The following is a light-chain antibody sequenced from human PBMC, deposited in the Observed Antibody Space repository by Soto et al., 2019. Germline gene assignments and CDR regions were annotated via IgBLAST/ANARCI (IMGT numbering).Light chain of an antibody. J-gene: IGKJ1*01. CDR1: QSVSSK. CDR2: GAS. CDR3: QQYNNWPRT. Sequence: EIVMTQSPATLSVSPGEGATLSCRASQSVSSKLAWYQQKPGQAPRLLIYGASTRATGIPARFSGSGSGTELTIIISSLQSEDFEIYYCQQYNNWPRTFGQGTKVDIK. V-gene: IGKV3-15*01.